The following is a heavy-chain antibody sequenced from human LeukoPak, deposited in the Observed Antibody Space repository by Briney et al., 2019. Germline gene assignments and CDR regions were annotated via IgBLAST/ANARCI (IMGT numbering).Heavy chain of an antibody. CDR2: IYTSGST. J-gene: IGHJ5*02. CDR1: GGSISSYY. CDR3: XXXLLTYYYGSGGFDP. Sequence: SETLSLTCTVSGGSISSYYWSWIRQPAGKGLEWIGRIYTSGSTNYNPSLKSRVTMSVDTSKNQFSLKLSSVTAADTAVYYCXXXLLTYYYGSGGFDPWGQGTLVTVSS. D-gene: IGHD3-10*01. V-gene: IGHV4-4*07.